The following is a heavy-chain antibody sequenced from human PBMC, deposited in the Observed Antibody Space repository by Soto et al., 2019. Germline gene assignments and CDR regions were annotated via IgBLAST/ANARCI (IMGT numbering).Heavy chain of an antibody. Sequence: GESLKISCKGSGYSFTTHWIVWARQMPEKGLEWVGIIYPGDSETRYSPSFQGQVSISAEQSTSTAYLQWSSLKAPDSAIYYCARQGQGYCSGGSCLYCGTDVWGQGTKVSVFS. CDR1: GYSFTTHW. V-gene: IGHV5-51*01. D-gene: IGHD2-15*01. J-gene: IGHJ6*02. CDR3: ARQGQGYCSGGSCLYCGTDV. CDR2: IYPGDSET.